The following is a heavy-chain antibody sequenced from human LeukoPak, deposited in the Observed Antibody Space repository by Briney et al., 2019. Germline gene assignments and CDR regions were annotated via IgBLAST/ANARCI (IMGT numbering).Heavy chain of an antibody. D-gene: IGHD1-1*01. CDR3: AREQLEPPFRFLPMYYYYYMDV. CDR2: TYYRSKWYN. J-gene: IGHJ6*03. V-gene: IGHV6-1*01. Sequence: SQTLSLTCAISGDSVSSNSAAWNWIRQFPSRGLEWLGRTYYRSKWYNDYAVSVKSRITIDPDTSKNQFSLQLNSVTPEDTAVYYCAREQLEPPFRFLPMYYYYYMDVWGKGTTVTVSS. CDR1: GDSVSSNSAA.